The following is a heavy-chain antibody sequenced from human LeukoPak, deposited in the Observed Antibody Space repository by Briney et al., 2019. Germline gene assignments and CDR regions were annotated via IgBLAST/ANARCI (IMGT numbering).Heavy chain of an antibody. D-gene: IGHD3-3*01. Sequence: VASVKVSCKASGYTFTGYYMHWVRQAPGQGLEWMGWINPNSGGTNYAQKFQGRVTMTRDTSISTAYMELSRLRSDDTAVYYCARGDYDFWSGYATCFDYWGQGTLVTVSS. CDR2: INPNSGGT. J-gene: IGHJ4*02. CDR1: GYTFTGYY. V-gene: IGHV1-2*02. CDR3: ARGDYDFWSGYATCFDY.